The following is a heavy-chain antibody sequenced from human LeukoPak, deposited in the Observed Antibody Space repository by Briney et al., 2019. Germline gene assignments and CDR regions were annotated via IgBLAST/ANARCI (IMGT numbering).Heavy chain of an antibody. CDR1: GGTFSSYA. CDR3: ARVGSYSLNPDHDAVDI. D-gene: IGHD6-13*01. V-gene: IGHV1-69*05. J-gene: IGHJ3*02. Sequence: ASVKVSCKASGGTFSSYAISWVRQAPGQGLEWMGRIIPIFGTANYAQKFQGRVTITTDESTSTAYMELSSLRSEDTAVYYCARVGSYSLNPDHDAVDIWGQGTMVTVSS. CDR2: IIPIFGTA.